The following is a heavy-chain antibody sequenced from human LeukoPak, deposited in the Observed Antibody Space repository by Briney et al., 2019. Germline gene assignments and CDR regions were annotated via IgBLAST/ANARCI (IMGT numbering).Heavy chain of an antibody. CDR1: GFTFDDYS. CDR3: ARSRHSYDSSGFPHY. D-gene: IGHD3-22*01. V-gene: IGHV3-20*04. J-gene: IGHJ4*02. Sequence: GGSLRLSCAASGFTFDDYSMTWVRQAPGKGLEWVSGINWNGGSTGYADSVKGRFTISRDNAKNSLYLQMNSLRAEDTALYYCARSRHSYDSSGFPHYWGQGILVTLSS. CDR2: INWNGGST.